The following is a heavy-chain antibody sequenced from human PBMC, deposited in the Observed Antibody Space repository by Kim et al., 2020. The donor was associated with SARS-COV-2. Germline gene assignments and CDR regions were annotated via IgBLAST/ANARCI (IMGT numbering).Heavy chain of an antibody. D-gene: IGHD2-2*01. CDR1: GFTFSTYA. Sequence: GGSLRLSCAASGFTFSTYAMSWVRQAPGKGLEWVSGISGSGGSTYYADSGRGRFTISRDNSKNTLFLQMSSLTAYDTAVYYCARTRSCSGTSCYVDFWGQGTLVTVSS. V-gene: IGHV3-23*01. J-gene: IGHJ4*02. CDR2: ISGSGGST. CDR3: ARTRSCSGTSCYVDF.